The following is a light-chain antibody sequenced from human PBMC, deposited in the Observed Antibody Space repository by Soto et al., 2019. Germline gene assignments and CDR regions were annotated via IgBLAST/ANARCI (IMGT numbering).Light chain of an antibody. CDR2: EVS. CDR1: NSDVGSYNL. CDR3: CSYAGSRTPLI. Sequence: QSVLTQAASVSGSPGQSITISCTGTNSDVGSYNLVSWYQQHPGKAPKLMIYEVSKRPSGLSNRFSGSKSGNTASLTISGLQAEDEADYYCCSYAGSRTPLIFGTGTKLTVL. J-gene: IGLJ1*01. V-gene: IGLV2-23*02.